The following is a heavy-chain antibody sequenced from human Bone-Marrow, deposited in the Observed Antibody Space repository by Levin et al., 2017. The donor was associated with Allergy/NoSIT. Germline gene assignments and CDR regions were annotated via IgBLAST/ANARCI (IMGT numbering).Heavy chain of an antibody. CDR2: ISGGGGVT. J-gene: IGHJ5*02. Sequence: GGSLRLSCTASGFTFSTSAMFWVRQAPGKGLEWVSGISGGGGVTDYAASVSGRFTISRDNSKNTLYLHMNTVRIDDTAAYYCAQAHPPPHRHWFDPWGQGAVVTVSS. CDR1: GFTFSTSA. CDR3: AQAHPPPHRHWFDP. V-gene: IGHV3-23*01.